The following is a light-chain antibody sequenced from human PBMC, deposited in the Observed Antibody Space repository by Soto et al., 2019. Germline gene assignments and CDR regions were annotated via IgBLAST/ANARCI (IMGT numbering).Light chain of an antibody. CDR3: QQSYSTLR. CDR2: AAS. Sequence: DIQMTQSPSTLSGSVGDRVTITCRASQTISSWLAWYQQKPGKAPKLLIYAASSLQSGVPSRFSGSGSGTDFTLTISSLQPEDFATYYCQQSYSTLRFGQGTRLEI. J-gene: IGKJ5*01. CDR1: QTISSW. V-gene: IGKV1-39*01.